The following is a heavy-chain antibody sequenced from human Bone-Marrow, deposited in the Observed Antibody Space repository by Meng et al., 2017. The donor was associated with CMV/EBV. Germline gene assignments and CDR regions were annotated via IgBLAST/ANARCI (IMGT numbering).Heavy chain of an antibody. J-gene: IGHJ5*01. Sequence: EVQRVESGGGLVRPGGSLRLPCADSGFTFSDYWMHWVRQAPGEGPVWVSRINTDGTVTSYAESVRGRFTISRDNSKNTLYLQMYDLRAGDSGVYYCVRDLVGNRDSWGHGTLVTVSS. CDR1: GFTFSDYW. V-gene: IGHV3-74*03. CDR2: INTDGTVT. CDR3: VRDLVGNRDS. D-gene: IGHD1-14*01.